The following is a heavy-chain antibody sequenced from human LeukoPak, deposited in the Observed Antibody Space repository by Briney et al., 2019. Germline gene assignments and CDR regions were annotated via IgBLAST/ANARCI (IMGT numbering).Heavy chain of an antibody. CDR1: GFTFSNGW. CDR2: IKRKSEGGTT. CDR3: STDEWS. J-gene: IGHJ5*02. D-gene: IGHD3-3*01. V-gene: IGHV3-15*01. Sequence: GGSLRLSCAASGFTFSNGWMSWVRQAPGKGLEWVGRIKRKSEGGTTDYAAPVKGRFTISRDDSKNTPYLQMNSLKIEDTAVYYCSTDEWSWGQGTLVTVSS.